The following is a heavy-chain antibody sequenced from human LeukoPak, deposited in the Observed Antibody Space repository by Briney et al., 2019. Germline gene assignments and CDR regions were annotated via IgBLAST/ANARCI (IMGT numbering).Heavy chain of an antibody. CDR3: ARDRVWFGDSNAFDI. J-gene: IGHJ3*02. D-gene: IGHD3-10*01. CDR2: IKQDGSEK. Sequence: GGSLRLSCAASGFTFSNAWMSWVRQAPGKGLEWVANIKQDGSEKYYVDSVKGRFTISRDNAKNSLYLQMNSLRAEDTAVYYCARDRVWFGDSNAFDIWGQGTMVTVSS. V-gene: IGHV3-7*01. CDR1: GFTFSNAW.